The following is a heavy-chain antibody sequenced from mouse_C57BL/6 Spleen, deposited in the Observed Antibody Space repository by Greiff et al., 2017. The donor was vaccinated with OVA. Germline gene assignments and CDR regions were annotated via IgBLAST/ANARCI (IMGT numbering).Heavy chain of an antibody. Sequence: EVKLMESGGGLVQPKGSLKLSCAASGFTFNTYAMHWVRQAPGKGLEWVARIRSKSSNYATYYADSVKDRFTISRDDSQSMLYLQMNNLKTEDTAMYYCVRGEGFTTVVATDFDVWGTGTTVTVSS. J-gene: IGHJ1*03. CDR3: VRGEGFTTVVATDFDV. D-gene: IGHD1-1*01. CDR1: GFTFNTYA. V-gene: IGHV10-3*01. CDR2: IRSKSSNYAT.